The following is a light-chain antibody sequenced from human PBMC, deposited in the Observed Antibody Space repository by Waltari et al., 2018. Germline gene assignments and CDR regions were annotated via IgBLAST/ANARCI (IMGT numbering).Light chain of an antibody. Sequence: QSVLTQPPSASGTPGQRVTISCSGSSSNIGSNTVNWYQQLPGTASKLLNYSNNKRPWGVAGGTAGSKSGTSASLAIIGLQSEDEADYYCAAWDDSLNGPVFGGGTKLTVL. CDR3: AAWDDSLNGPV. J-gene: IGLJ3*02. CDR1: SSNIGSNT. V-gene: IGLV1-44*01. CDR2: SNN.